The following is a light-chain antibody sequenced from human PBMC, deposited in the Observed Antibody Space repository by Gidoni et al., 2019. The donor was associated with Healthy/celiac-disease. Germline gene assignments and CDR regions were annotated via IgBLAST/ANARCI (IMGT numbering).Light chain of an antibody. CDR3: QQYYSTPPT. Sequence: IVMTQPPDSLAVSLGERATINCKSSQSVLYSSNNKNYLAWYQQKPGQPPKLLIYWASTRESGVPDRFSGSGSGTDFTLTSSSLQAEDVAVYYCQQYYSTPPTFXQXTKVEIK. CDR1: QSVLYSSNNKNY. J-gene: IGKJ1*01. CDR2: WAS. V-gene: IGKV4-1*01.